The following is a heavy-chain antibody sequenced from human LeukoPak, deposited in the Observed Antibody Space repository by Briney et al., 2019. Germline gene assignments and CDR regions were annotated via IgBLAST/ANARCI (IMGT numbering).Heavy chain of an antibody. V-gene: IGHV5-51*01. D-gene: IGHD7-27*01. J-gene: IGHJ4*02. CDR1: GSSFTTYW. CDR2: IYPGDSDT. Sequence: GASLKISCRGSGSSFTTYWIGWVRQLPGRGLEWMGIIYPGDSDTRYSPSFQGQVTISADKSISTAYLQWSSLKASDTAMYYCARTWDFDYWGQGTLVTVSS. CDR3: ARTWDFDY.